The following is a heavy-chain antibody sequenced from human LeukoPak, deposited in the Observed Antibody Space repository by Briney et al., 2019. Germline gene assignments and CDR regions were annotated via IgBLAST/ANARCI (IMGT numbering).Heavy chain of an antibody. J-gene: IGHJ3*02. CDR1: GFIFSNYA. CDR2: FNLSCDTI. CDR3: AKDLGYKTYYYDSSGGAFDI. V-gene: IGHV3-23*01. D-gene: IGHD3-22*01. Sequence: GGSLRLSCAASGFIFSNYAMSWVRQAPGKGLEWLSAFNLSCDTIYYTDSVKGRFRISRDNAKSSLDLEMNSLRAEDTAVYYCAKDLGYKTYYYDSSGGAFDIWGQGTMVTVSS.